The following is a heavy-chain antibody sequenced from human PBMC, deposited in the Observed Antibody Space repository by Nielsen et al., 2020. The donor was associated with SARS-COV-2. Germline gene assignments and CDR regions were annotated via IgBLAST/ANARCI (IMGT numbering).Heavy chain of an antibody. J-gene: IGHJ4*02. CDR1: GFTFSPYA. D-gene: IGHD3-10*01. CDR3: ARGAGRYWEATYFDY. V-gene: IGHV3-30-3*01. Sequence: GKSLKISCAVSGFTFSPYAMHWVRQAPGKGLDWVAVISYDGSNDFYADSVKGRFTISRDNSKNTLYLQMNSLRAEDTAIYYCARGAGRYWEATYFDYWGQGTLVTVSS. CDR2: ISYDGSND.